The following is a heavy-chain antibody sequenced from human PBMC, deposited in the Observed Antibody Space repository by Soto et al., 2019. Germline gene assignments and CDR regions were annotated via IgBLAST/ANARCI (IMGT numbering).Heavy chain of an antibody. D-gene: IGHD3-22*01. CDR3: ARESVGTMIVVVHDY. J-gene: IGHJ4*02. CDR2: ISAYNGNT. Sequence: ASVKVSCKASGYTFTSYGISWVRQAPGQGLEWMGWISAYNGNTNYAQKLQGRVTMTTDTSTSTAYMELRSLRSDDTAVYYCARESVGTMIVVVHDYWGQGTLVTVS. V-gene: IGHV1-18*01. CDR1: GYTFTSYG.